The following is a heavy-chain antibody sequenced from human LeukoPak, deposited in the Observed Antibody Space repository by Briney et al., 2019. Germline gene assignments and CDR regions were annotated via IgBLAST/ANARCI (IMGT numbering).Heavy chain of an antibody. CDR2: INHSGST. V-gene: IGHV4-34*01. Sequence: SETLSLTCAVYGGSFSGYYWSWICQPPGKGLEWIGEINHSGSTNYNPSLKSRVTISVDTSKNQFSLKLSSVTAADTAVYYCARARVRGTPDYFDYWGQGTLVTVSS. CDR3: ARARVRGTPDYFDY. J-gene: IGHJ4*02. CDR1: GGSFSGYY.